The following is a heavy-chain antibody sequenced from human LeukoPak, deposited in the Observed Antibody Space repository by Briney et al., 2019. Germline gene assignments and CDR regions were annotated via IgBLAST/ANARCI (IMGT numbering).Heavy chain of an antibody. CDR3: ALPGIAVAGYDY. Sequence: ASVKVSCXASGGTFSSYAISWVRQARGQGLEWMGRIIPIFGTANYAQRFQGRVTITTDESTSTAYMELSSLRSEDTAVYYCALPGIAVAGYDYWGQGTLVTVSS. CDR2: IIPIFGTA. D-gene: IGHD6-19*01. V-gene: IGHV1-69*05. J-gene: IGHJ4*02. CDR1: GGTFSSYA.